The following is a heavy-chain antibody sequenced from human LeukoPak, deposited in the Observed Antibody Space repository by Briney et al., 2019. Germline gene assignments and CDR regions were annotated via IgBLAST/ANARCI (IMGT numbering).Heavy chain of an antibody. V-gene: IGHV4-59*01. J-gene: IGHJ4*01. CDR2: IYYSGST. CDR1: GGSINSYY. D-gene: IGHD2-8*01. CDR3: TSGGMVSGDF. Sequence: SETLSLTCTVSGGSINSYYWSWIRHPPGKGLEWIGYIYYSGSTSYNPSLNSRVTISRDTSKNQFSLNLRSVTAADTAVYYCTSGGMVSGDFWGHGTLVTVSS.